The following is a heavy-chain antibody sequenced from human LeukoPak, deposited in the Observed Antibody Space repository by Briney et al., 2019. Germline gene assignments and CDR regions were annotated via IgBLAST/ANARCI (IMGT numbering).Heavy chain of an antibody. D-gene: IGHD2/OR15-2a*01. CDR1: GFSLSTSGVG. CDR2: IYWDGDK. J-gene: IGHJ4*02. Sequence: SGPTLVNPTQTLTLTCTFSGFSLSTSGVGVGWIRQPPGKPLDWLAIIYWDGDKRYSPSLKNRLTITKDTSKNQVVLTMTNMDPVDTATYFCAHSSRSPDCGNSRCYHFDYWGQGALVTVSS. V-gene: IGHV2-5*02. CDR3: AHSSRSPDCGNSRCYHFDY.